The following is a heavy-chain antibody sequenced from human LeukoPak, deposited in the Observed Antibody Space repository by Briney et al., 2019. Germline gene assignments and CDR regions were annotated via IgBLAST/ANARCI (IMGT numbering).Heavy chain of an antibody. CDR1: GFTFSTSR. D-gene: IGHD4-17*01. CDR3: AREDYGDALWFDP. V-gene: IGHV3-21*01. Sequence: GGSLRLSCATSGFTFSTSRMNWVRQAPGKGLEWVSSMSSSRSYKYYADSVKGRFTISRDNAKNSLYLQMNSLRAEDTALYYCAREDYGDALWFDPWGRGTLVTVSS. J-gene: IGHJ5*02. CDR2: MSSSRSYK.